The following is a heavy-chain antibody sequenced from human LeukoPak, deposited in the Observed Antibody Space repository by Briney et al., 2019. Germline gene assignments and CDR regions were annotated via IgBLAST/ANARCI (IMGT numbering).Heavy chain of an antibody. J-gene: IGHJ6*03. V-gene: IGHV4-39*01. CDR1: GGSISSSSYY. Sequence: PSETLSLTCTVSGGSISSSSYYWGWIRQPPGKGLEWIGNIYYSGSTYYNPSLKSRVTVSVDTSKNQFSLKLSSVTAADTAVYYCSRMSGMVVRGVIPDYYYMDVWGNGTTVTVSS. D-gene: IGHD3-10*01. CDR3: SRMSGMVVRGVIPDYYYMDV. CDR2: IYYSGST.